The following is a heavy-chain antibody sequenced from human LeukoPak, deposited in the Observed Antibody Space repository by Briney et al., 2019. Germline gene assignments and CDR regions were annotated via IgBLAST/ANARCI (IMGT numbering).Heavy chain of an antibody. CDR2: ISAYNGNT. D-gene: IGHD2-2*01. Sequence: GASVKVSCKASGYTFTSYGISWVRQAPRQVLEWMGWISAYNGNTNYAQKLQGRVTMTTDTSTSTAYMELRSLRSDDTAVYYCARSIVVVPAAPYGMDVWGQGTTVTVSS. J-gene: IGHJ6*02. CDR1: GYTFTSYG. CDR3: ARSIVVVPAAPYGMDV. V-gene: IGHV1-18*01.